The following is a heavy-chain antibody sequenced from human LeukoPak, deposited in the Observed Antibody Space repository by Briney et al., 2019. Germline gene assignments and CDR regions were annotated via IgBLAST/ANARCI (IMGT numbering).Heavy chain of an antibody. V-gene: IGHV3-30*18. J-gene: IGHJ6*03. D-gene: IGHD2-2*01. Sequence: PGGSLRLSCAASGFTFSSYSMNWVRQAPGKGLEWVAFISYDGSNKYYADSVKGRFTISRDNSKNTLYLQMNSLRVEDTAVYYCAKDSYQLQSRVGYMDVWGTGTTVTVSS. CDR2: ISYDGSNK. CDR3: AKDSYQLQSRVGYMDV. CDR1: GFTFSSYS.